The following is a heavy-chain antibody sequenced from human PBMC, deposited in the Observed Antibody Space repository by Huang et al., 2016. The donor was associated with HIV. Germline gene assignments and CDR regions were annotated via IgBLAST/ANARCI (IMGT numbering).Heavy chain of an antibody. Sequence: EVQLVESGGQLVKSGRYLRLACVAAGFTFREAGMSWVRQVPGKGLEWIGRSKSKADGGTTDYAATVKGRFLLSRDDSRNMVYLHMNSLKTEDTAVYYCNKEKYSSDWYRQPRLENDAFEIWGQGTMVTVSS. V-gene: IGHV3-15*01. CDR3: NKEKYSSDWYRQPRLENDAFEI. CDR2: SKSKADGGTT. CDR1: GFTFREAG. J-gene: IGHJ3*02. D-gene: IGHD6-19*01.